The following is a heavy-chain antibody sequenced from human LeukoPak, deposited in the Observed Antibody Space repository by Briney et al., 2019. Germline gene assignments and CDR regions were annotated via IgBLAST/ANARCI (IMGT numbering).Heavy chain of an antibody. V-gene: IGHV4-34*01. Sequence: PSETLSLTCAVYGGSFSGYYWSWIRQPPGKGLEWIGEINHSGSTNHNPSLKSRVTISVDTSKNQCSLKLSSVTAAETAVYYCARPGGSSWYICWGQGTLVTVSS. CDR2: INHSGST. CDR3: ARPGGSSWYIC. D-gene: IGHD6-13*01. J-gene: IGHJ4*02. CDR1: GGSFSGYY.